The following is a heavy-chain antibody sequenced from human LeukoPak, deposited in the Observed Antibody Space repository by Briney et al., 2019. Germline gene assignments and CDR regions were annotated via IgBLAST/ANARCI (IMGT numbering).Heavy chain of an antibody. D-gene: IGHD4-23*01. CDR2: IYFSGST. Sequence: PSETLSLTCTVSGGSITTTNYYWAWIRQSPGKGLEWIGSIYFSGSTYYNPSLKSRVSMSVDTSKNQCSLKETSVTAADTGVYYCASDYGADSGYWGQGTLVTVSS. J-gene: IGHJ4*02. V-gene: IGHV4-39*01. CDR3: ASDYGADSGY. CDR1: GGSITTTNYY.